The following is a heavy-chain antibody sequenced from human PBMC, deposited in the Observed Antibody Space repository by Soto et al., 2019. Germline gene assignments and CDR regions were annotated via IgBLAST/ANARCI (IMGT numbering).Heavy chain of an antibody. CDR1: GGSISSSSYY. CDR3: ASLRSVSYYTPEYFPH. CDR2: IYYRGST. Sequence: QLQLQESGPGLVKPSETLSLTCTVSGGSISSSSYYWGWIRQPPGKGLEWIGSIYYRGSTSYNPSLKRRVTVSVDTSMYQFSLKLSSVTAAAAAVYYCASLRSVSYYTPEYFPHWGQGTLVTVSS. D-gene: IGHD1-26*01. J-gene: IGHJ1*01. V-gene: IGHV4-39*01.